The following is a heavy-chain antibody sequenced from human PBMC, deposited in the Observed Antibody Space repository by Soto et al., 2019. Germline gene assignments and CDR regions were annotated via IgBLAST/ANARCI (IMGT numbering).Heavy chain of an antibody. CDR2: IYYSGST. CDR3: ARDAYLDNWLDP. V-gene: IGHV4-59*01. J-gene: IGHJ5*02. CDR1: GGSISSYY. Sequence: SETLSLTCTVSGGSISSYYWSWIRQPPGKGLEWIGYIYYSGSTNYNPSLKSRVTISVDTSKNQFSLKLSSVTAADTAVYYCARDAYLDNWLDPWGQGTLVTVSS.